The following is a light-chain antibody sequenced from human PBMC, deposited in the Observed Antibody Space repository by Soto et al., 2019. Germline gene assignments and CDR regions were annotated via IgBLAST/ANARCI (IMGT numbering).Light chain of an antibody. CDR1: QSVSSSY. CDR2: GAS. V-gene: IGKV3-20*01. J-gene: IGKJ1*01. CDR3: QQYGSSRT. Sequence: EIVLMQSPGTLSLSPGERATLSCRASQSVSSSYLAWYQQKPGQAPRLLIYGASSRTTGIPDRFSGSGSGTDFTLTISRLEPEDFVVYYCQQYGSSRTFGHGTKVEIQ.